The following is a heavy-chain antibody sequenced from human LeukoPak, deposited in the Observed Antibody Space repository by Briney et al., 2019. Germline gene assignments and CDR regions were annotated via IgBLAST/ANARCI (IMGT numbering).Heavy chain of an antibody. Sequence: GGSLRLSCAASGFTFSSYGMHWVRQAPGKGLEWVAFIRYDGSNKYYADSVKGRFTISRDNSKNTLYLQMNSLRAEDTAVYYCAKDREDIVATIIDYWGQGTLVTVSS. CDR1: GFTFSSYG. D-gene: IGHD5-12*01. J-gene: IGHJ4*02. CDR3: AKDREDIVATIIDY. CDR2: IRYDGSNK. V-gene: IGHV3-30*02.